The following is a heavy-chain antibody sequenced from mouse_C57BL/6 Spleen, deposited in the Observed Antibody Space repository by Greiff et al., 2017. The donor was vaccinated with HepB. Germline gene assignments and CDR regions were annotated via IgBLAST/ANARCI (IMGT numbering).Heavy chain of an antibody. CDR2: ISTGGGST. V-gene: IGHV5-12*01. CDR3: ARLDYRNCFDY. D-gene: IGHD2-5*01. Sequence: EVQRVESGGGLVQPGGSLKLSCAASGFTFSDYYMYWVRQTPEKRLEWVAYISTGGGSTNYPDTVKGRFTISRDNAKTTLYLQMSRLKSEDTAMYYCARLDYRNCFDYWGQGTTLTVSS. CDR1: GFTFSDYY. J-gene: IGHJ2*01.